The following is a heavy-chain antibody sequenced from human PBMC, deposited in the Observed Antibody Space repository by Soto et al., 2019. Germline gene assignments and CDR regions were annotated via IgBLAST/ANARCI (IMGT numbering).Heavy chain of an antibody. CDR3: ARVYSSGYYFDALDI. Sequence: EVQLVESGEGLVQPGGSLRLSCAASGFTFSSYAMHWVRQAPGKGRAYVSAISSNGGSTYYADFVKGRFTISRDNSKNTLYLQMGSLRAQDTAVYYCARVYSSGYYFDALDISGQGTMVTVSS. V-gene: IGHV3-64*02. CDR1: GFTFSSYA. CDR2: ISSNGGST. D-gene: IGHD3-22*01. J-gene: IGHJ3*02.